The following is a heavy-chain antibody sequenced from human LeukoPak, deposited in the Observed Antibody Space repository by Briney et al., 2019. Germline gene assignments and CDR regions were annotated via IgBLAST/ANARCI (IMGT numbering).Heavy chain of an antibody. CDR3: AKGIYGDSTGGRFQH. J-gene: IGHJ1*01. D-gene: IGHD4-17*01. CDR2: ISGSGGST. Sequence: PGGSLRLSCAASGFTFSSYAMSWVRQAPGKGLEWVSVISGSGGSTYYADSVKGRFTISRDNSKNTLYLQMNSLRAEDTAVYYCAKGIYGDSTGGRFQHWGQGTLVTVSS. V-gene: IGHV3-23*01. CDR1: GFTFSSYA.